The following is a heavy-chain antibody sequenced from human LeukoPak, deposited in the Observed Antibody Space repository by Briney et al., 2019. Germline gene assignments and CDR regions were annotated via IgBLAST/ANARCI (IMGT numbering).Heavy chain of an antibody. D-gene: IGHD6-6*01. Sequence: GGSLRLSCAASGFTFSSYSMNWARQAPGKGLEWVSYISSSSSTIYYADSVKGRFTISRDNAKNSLYLQMNSLRAEDTAVYYCARASRGSIAARPLDYWGQGTLVTVSS. CDR1: GFTFSSYS. CDR2: ISSSSSTI. CDR3: ARASRGSIAARPLDY. J-gene: IGHJ4*02. V-gene: IGHV3-48*01.